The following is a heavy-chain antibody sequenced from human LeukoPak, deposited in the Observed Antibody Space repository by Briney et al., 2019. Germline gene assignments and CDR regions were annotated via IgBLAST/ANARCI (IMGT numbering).Heavy chain of an antibody. CDR3: ARGYDDSSSWYNWFDP. J-gene: IGHJ5*02. CDR2: INPNSGGT. D-gene: IGHD6-13*01. CDR1: GYTFTGYY. V-gene: IGHV1-2*06. Sequence: ASVKVSCKASGYTFTGYYMHWVRQAPGQGLEWMGRINPNSGGTNYAQKFQGRVTMTRDTSISTAYMELSRLRSDDTAEYYCARGYDDSSSWYNWFDPWGQGTLVTVSS.